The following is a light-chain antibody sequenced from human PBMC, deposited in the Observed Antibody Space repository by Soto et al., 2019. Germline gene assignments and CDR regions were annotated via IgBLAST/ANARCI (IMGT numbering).Light chain of an antibody. CDR1: QSVSSY. J-gene: IGKJ5*01. CDR2: DAS. Sequence: EIVLTQSAATLSLSPGERATLSCRASQSVSSYLAWYQQKPGQAPSLPIYDASNRATGIPARFSGSGSGTDFTLTISSLEPEDFAVYYCQQRSNWPITFGQGTRLEIK. V-gene: IGKV3-11*01. CDR3: QQRSNWPIT.